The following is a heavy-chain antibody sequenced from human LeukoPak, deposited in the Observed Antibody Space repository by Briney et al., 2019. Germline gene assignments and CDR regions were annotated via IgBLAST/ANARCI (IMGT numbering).Heavy chain of an antibody. J-gene: IGHJ4*02. CDR1: GFTFSSYA. CDR3: AKVGGITIYSFGPDY. Sequence: GGSLRLSCAASGFTFSSYAMSWVRQAPGKGLEWVSGISGSGGSTYYADSVKGRFTISRDNSKNTLYLQMNSLRADDTAVYYCAKVGGITIYSFGPDYWGQGTLVTVSS. V-gene: IGHV3-23*01. D-gene: IGHD3-9*01. CDR2: ISGSGGST.